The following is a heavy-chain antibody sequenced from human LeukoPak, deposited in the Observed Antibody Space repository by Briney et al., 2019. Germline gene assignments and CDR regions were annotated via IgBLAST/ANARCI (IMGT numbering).Heavy chain of an antibody. J-gene: IGHJ6*02. CDR3: ARDFGGNSWYQPYYYYYGMDV. Sequence: NTSETLSLTCTVSGGSISSYYWSWIRQPAGKGLEWIGRIYTSGSTNYNPSLKSRVTMSVDTSKNQFSLKLSSVTAADTAVYYCARDFGGNSWYQPYYYYYGMDVWGQGTTVTVSS. D-gene: IGHD6-13*01. CDR2: IYTSGST. CDR1: GGSISSYY. V-gene: IGHV4-4*07.